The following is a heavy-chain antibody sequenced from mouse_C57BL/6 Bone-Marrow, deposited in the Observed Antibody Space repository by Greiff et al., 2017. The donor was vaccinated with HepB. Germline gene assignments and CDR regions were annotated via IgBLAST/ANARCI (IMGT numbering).Heavy chain of an antibody. Sequence: QVHVKQSGAELVKPGASVKISCKASGYAFSSYWMNWVKQRPGKGLEWIGQIYPGDGDTNYNGKFKGKATLTADKSSSTAYMQLSSLTSEDSAVYFCARRNYDYFAYWGQGTLVTVSA. J-gene: IGHJ3*01. CDR2: IYPGDGDT. D-gene: IGHD2-4*01. V-gene: IGHV1-80*01. CDR1: GYAFSSYW. CDR3: ARRNYDYFAY.